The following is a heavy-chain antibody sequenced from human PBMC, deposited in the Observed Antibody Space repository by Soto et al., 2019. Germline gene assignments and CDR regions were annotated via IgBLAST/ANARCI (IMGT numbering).Heavy chain of an antibody. Sequence: SVKVSCKASGGTFSSYAISWVRQAPGQGLEWMGGIIPIFGTANYAQKFQGRVTITADESTSTAYMELSSLRSGDTAVYYCARVGGRQLVPWFDPWGQGTLVTVSS. J-gene: IGHJ5*02. D-gene: IGHD6-13*01. CDR1: GGTFSSYA. V-gene: IGHV1-69*13. CDR3: ARVGGRQLVPWFDP. CDR2: IIPIFGTA.